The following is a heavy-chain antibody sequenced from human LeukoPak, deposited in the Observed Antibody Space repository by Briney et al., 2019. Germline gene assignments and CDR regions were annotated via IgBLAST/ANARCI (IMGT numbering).Heavy chain of an antibody. Sequence: SQTLSLTCTVSGGSISSGDYYWSWIRQPAGKGLEWIGRIYTSGSTNYNPSLKSRVTMSVDTSKNQFSLKLSSVTAADTAVYYCARVGYCSGGSCLEVFDPWGQGTLVTVSS. CDR2: IYTSGST. V-gene: IGHV4-61*02. D-gene: IGHD2-15*01. CDR1: GGSISSGDYY. J-gene: IGHJ5*02. CDR3: ARVGYCSGGSCLEVFDP.